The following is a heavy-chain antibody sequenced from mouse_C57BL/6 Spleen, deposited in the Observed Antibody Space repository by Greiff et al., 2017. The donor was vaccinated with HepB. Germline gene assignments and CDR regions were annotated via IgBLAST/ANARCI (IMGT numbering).Heavy chain of an antibody. J-gene: IGHJ2*01. CDR1: GYTFTSYD. CDR3: ARGAHFDY. CDR2: IYPRDGST. V-gene: IGHV1-85*01. Sequence: QVQLKESGPELVKPGASVKLSCKASGYTFTSYDINWVMQRPGQGLEWIGWIYPRDGSTKYNEKFKGKATLTVDTSSSTAYMELHSLTSEDSAVYFCARGAHFDYWGQGTTLTVSS.